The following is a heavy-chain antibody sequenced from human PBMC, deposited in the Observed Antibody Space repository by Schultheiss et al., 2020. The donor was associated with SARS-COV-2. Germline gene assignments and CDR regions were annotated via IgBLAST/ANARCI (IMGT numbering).Heavy chain of an antibody. D-gene: IGHD3-10*01. CDR1: GFTFSSYG. V-gene: IGHV3-30*18. Sequence: GGSLRLSCAASGFTFSSYGMHWVRQAPGKGLEWVAVISYDGSNKYYADSVKGRFTISRDNSKNTLYLQMNSLRAEDTAVYYCAKDAIKGYGSGSYPRYYYGMDVWGQGTTVTVSS. CDR2: ISYDGSNK. J-gene: IGHJ6*02. CDR3: AKDAIKGYGSGSYPRYYYGMDV.